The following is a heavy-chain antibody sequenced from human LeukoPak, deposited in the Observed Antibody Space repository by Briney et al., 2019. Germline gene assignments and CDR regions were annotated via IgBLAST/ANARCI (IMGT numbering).Heavy chain of an antibody. Sequence: SETLSLTCAVSGYSISSGYYWGWIRQPPGKGLEWTGSIYHSGSTYYNPSLKSRVTISVDTSKNPFSLKLSSVTAADTAVYYCARERYYYDSSGYYLYYYYYMDVWGKGTTVTVSS. V-gene: IGHV4-38-2*02. D-gene: IGHD3-22*01. CDR2: IYHSGST. CDR1: GYSISSGYY. J-gene: IGHJ6*03. CDR3: ARERYYYDSSGYYLYYYYYMDV.